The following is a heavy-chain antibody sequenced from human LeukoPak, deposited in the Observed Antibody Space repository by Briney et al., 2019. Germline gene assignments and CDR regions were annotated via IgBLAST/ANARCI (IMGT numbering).Heavy chain of an antibody. D-gene: IGHD4-11*01. CDR3: ARSTTVTKYNWFDP. CDR2: IYYSGST. Sequence: PSETLSLTCTVSGGSISSSSYSWGWIRQPPGKGLEWIGSIYYSGSTYYNPSLKSRVTISVDTSKNQFSLKLSSVTAADTAVYYCARSTTVTKYNWFDPWGQGTLVTVSS. CDR1: GGSISSSSYS. V-gene: IGHV4-39*01. J-gene: IGHJ5*02.